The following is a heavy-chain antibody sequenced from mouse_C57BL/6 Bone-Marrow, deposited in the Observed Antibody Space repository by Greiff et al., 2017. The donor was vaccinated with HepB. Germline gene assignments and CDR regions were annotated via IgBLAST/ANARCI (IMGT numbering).Heavy chain of an antibody. CDR3: ARSETAQARFAY. CDR2: IYPRSGNT. CDR1: GYTFTSYG. V-gene: IGHV1-81*01. J-gene: IGHJ3*01. Sequence: QVQLKESGAELARPGASVKLSCKASGYTFTSYGISWVKQRTGQGLEWIGEIYPRSGNTYYNEKFKGKATLTADKSSSTAYMELRSLTSEDSAVYFCARSETAQARFAYWGQGTLVTVSA. D-gene: IGHD3-2*02.